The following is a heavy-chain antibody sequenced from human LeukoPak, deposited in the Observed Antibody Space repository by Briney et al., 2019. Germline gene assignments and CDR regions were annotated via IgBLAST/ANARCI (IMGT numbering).Heavy chain of an antibody. CDR1: GYIYDNYW. V-gene: IGHV5-51*01. D-gene: IGHD3-22*01. CDR2: IYPGDSDT. Sequence: GESLKISCKASGYIYDNYWIGWMRQMPGKGLEWLGIIYPGDSDTKYSPSFQGQVTIPVDKSITTAYLQWGSLKASDSAIYYCARRETGSGFYSGPLFDYWGQGTLVTVSS. J-gene: IGHJ4*02. CDR3: ARRETGSGFYSGPLFDY.